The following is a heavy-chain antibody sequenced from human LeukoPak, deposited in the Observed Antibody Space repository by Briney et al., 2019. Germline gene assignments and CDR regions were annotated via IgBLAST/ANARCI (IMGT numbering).Heavy chain of an antibody. CDR3: ARSKTGYSSSWYDGGFDP. CDR2: IYTSGST. CDR1: GGSISSGSYY. J-gene: IGHJ5*02. Sequence: SETLSLTCTVSGGSISSGSYYWRWLRQPAGTGLEWIGRIYTSGSTNYNPSLKSRVTISVDTSKNQFSLKLSSVTAADTAVYYCARSKTGYSSSWYDGGFDPWGQGTLVTVSS. V-gene: IGHV4-61*02. D-gene: IGHD6-13*01.